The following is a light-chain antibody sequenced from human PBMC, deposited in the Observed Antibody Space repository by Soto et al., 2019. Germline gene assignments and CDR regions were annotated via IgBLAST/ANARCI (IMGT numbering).Light chain of an antibody. V-gene: IGLV1-47*01. Sequence: QSVLTQPTSASGTPGQRVTISCSGSRSNIGSNYVYWYQQLPGTAPKLLIYRNNQRPSGVPDRFSGSKSGTSASLAISGLRSEDEADYYCAAWDDSLSGVVFGGGTKLTVL. CDR1: RSNIGSNY. CDR2: RNN. J-gene: IGLJ2*01. CDR3: AAWDDSLSGVV.